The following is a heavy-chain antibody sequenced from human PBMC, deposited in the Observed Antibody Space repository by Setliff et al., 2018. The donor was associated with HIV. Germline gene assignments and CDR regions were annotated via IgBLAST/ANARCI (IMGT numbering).Heavy chain of an antibody. V-gene: IGHV3-7*01. CDR2: INQDGSQK. Sequence: QPGGSLRLSCAASGFTFSTKYMTWVRQAPGKGLEWVANINQDGSQKYYVDSVKGRFTISRDNAKNSLYLQMNSLRAEDTAVYYCAKDRGMISRAQEGYFDYWGQGTLVTVSS. J-gene: IGHJ4*02. CDR3: AKDRGMISRAQEGYFDY. D-gene: IGHD3-22*01. CDR1: GFTFSTKY.